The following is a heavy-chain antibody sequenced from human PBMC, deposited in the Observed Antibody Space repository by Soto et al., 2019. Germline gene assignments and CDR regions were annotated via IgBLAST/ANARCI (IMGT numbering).Heavy chain of an antibody. CDR1: GFTFSSYS. CDR3: AKKVNSGPGSQYFDY. Sequence: GGSLRLSCAASGFTFSSYSMSWVRQAPGKGLEWVSGFRTGADDGTTYYADSVKGRFTISRDISKNTLFLRMNSLRAEDTAIYYCAKKVNSGPGSQYFDYWGQGTLVTVSS. D-gene: IGHD3-10*01. V-gene: IGHV3-23*01. J-gene: IGHJ4*02. CDR2: FRTGADDGTT.